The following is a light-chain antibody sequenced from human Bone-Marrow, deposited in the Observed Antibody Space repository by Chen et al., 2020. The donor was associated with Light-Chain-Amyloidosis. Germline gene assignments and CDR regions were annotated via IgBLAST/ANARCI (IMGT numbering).Light chain of an antibody. V-gene: IGKV3-20*01. J-gene: IGKJ4*01. CDR3: QQYGSSPLT. CDR2: GAS. CDR1: QSVNNNY. Sequence: EIVLTQSPGTLSLSPGERATLSCRASQSVNNNYLAWYQQKPGQAPRLLIYGASSRATGIPDSFSGRGSGTDFTLTISRLEPEDFAVYYCQQYGSSPLTFGGGTKVEIK.